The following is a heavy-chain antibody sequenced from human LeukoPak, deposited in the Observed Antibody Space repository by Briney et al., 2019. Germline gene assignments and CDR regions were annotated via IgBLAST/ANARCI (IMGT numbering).Heavy chain of an antibody. Sequence: SETLSLTCAVYGGSFSGYYWSWIRQPPGKGLEWIGEVNHSGSTNYSPSLKSRVTISVDTSKTQFSLRLSSVTAADTAVYYCARGSYVSGSPYFDYWGQGTLVTVSS. CDR3: ARGSYVSGSPYFDY. CDR1: GGSFSGYY. CDR2: VNHSGST. D-gene: IGHD3-10*01. J-gene: IGHJ4*02. V-gene: IGHV4-34*01.